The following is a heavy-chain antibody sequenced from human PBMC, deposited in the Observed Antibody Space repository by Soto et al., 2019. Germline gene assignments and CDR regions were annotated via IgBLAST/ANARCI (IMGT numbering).Heavy chain of an antibody. D-gene: IGHD2-2*01. CDR3: AKDGTNSNRLPYYFDY. J-gene: IGHJ4*02. CDR2: IVGTAGTT. Sequence: EVQLLESGGGLVQPGGSLRLSCAASGFTFSNFVMTWVRQAPGKGLEWVSSIVGTAGTTHYADSVKGRFTISRDNSKNTVYLQMTSLRAEDTAVYYCAKDGTNSNRLPYYFDYWGQGALVTVSS. CDR1: GFTFSNFV. V-gene: IGHV3-23*01.